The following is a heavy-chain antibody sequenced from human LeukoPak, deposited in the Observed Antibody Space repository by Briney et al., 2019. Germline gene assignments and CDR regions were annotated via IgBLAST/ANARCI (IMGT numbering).Heavy chain of an antibody. V-gene: IGHV1-69*05. CDR1: GGTFSSYA. CDR3: ARDYSSGWPNFDY. D-gene: IGHD6-19*01. Sequence: ASVKVSCKASGGTFSSYAISWVRQAPGQGLEWMGGIIPIFGTANYAQKLQGRVTMTTDTSTTTAYMELRSLRSDDTAVYYCARDYSSGWPNFDYWGQGTLVTVSS. CDR2: IIPIFGTA. J-gene: IGHJ4*02.